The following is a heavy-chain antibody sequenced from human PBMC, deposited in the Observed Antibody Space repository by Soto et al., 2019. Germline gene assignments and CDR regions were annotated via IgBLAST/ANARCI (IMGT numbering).Heavy chain of an antibody. V-gene: IGHV4-30-2*01. J-gene: IGHJ4*02. CDR1: GGSISSGGYF. Sequence: PSETLSLTCAVSGGSISSGGYFWSWIRQPPGKGLEWIGYIYHSGSTYYNPSLKSRVSISVDGSKNEFSLNVNSVTAADTAVYYCARSVILTGGSYKGLIRLHYFDTWGPGTLVTVSS. CDR3: ARSVILTGGSYKGLIRLHYFDT. CDR2: IYHSGST. D-gene: IGHD3-9*01.